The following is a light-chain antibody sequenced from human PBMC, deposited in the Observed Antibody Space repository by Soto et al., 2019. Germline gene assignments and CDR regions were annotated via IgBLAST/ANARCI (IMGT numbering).Light chain of an antibody. J-gene: IGLJ2*01. Sequence: QSVLTQPASVSGSPGQSITISCTGTSSDVGGYNYVSWYQQHPGKAPKLMIFDVSDRPSGVSNRFSGSKSGNTASLTISGLQAEDEADYYCSSYTSNSTPVFGGGTKVTVL. CDR2: DVS. CDR1: SSDVGGYNY. CDR3: SSYTSNSTPV. V-gene: IGLV2-14*03.